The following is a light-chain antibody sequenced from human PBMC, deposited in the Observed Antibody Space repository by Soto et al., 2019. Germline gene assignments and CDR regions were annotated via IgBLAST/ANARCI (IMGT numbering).Light chain of an antibody. Sequence: DIQMTQSPSSVSASVGDRVTITCRASRSIATYLNWYQQSPGKAPKVLIYAASTLPSGVTSRFSGSGGGTEFTLTITSLQPEDSATYSCKKSYSGQLPFGPGTKVDIK. CDR3: KKSYSGQLP. J-gene: IGKJ3*01. CDR2: AAS. V-gene: IGKV1-39*01. CDR1: RSIATY.